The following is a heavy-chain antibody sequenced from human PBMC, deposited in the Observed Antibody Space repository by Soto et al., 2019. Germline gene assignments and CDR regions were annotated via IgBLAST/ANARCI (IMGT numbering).Heavy chain of an antibody. V-gene: IGHV3-23*01. CDR3: AKWKLMGRIYDSSGYYKNYFDY. CDR1: GFTFSSYA. Sequence: GGSLRLSCAASGFTFSSYAMSWVRQAPGKGLEWVSAISGSGGSTYYADSVKGRFTISRDNSKNTLYLQMNSLRAEDTAVYYCAKWKLMGRIYDSSGYYKNYFDYWGQGTLVTVSS. J-gene: IGHJ4*02. D-gene: IGHD3-22*01. CDR2: ISGSGGST.